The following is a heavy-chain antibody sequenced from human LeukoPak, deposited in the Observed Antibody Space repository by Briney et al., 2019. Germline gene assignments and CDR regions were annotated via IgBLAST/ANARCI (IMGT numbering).Heavy chain of an antibody. V-gene: IGHV3-20*04. J-gene: IGHJ3*02. CDR1: GFTFDDYG. Sequence: GGSLRLSCAASGFTFDDYGMSWVRQAPGKGLEGVSGINWNGGSTGYADSVKGRFTISRDNAKNSLYLKMNSLRAEDTALYYCARVWGGYCSSTSCYGAFDIWGQGTMVTVSS. D-gene: IGHD2-2*01. CDR2: INWNGGST. CDR3: ARVWGGYCSSTSCYGAFDI.